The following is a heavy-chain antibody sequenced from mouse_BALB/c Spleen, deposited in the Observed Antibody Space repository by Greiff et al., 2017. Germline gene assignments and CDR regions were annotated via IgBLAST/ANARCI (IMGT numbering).Heavy chain of an antibody. CDR1: GFTFSSYA. D-gene: IGHD3-1*01. CDR3: ARPSGGSYWYFDV. Sequence: EVKVVESGGGLVKPGGSLKLSCAASGFTFSSYAMSWVRQTPEKRLEWVATISSGGSYTYYPDSVKGRFTISRDNAKNTLYLQMSSLRSEDTAMYYCARPSGGSYWYFDVWGAGTTVTVSS. V-gene: IGHV5-9-3*01. J-gene: IGHJ1*01. CDR2: ISSGGSYT.